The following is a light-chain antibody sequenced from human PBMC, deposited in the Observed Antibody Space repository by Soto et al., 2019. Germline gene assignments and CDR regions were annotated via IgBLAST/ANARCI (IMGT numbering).Light chain of an antibody. CDR1: SSDVGGYNY. CDR3: NSYTSSSGLPYV. CDR2: DVT. Sequence: QSALTQPASVSGSPRQSITISCTGTSSDVGGYNYVSWYQHHPDKDPKLMIYDVTTLPTGVSNRFSGSKSGNTASVTISGLQAEDEADYYCNSYTSSSGLPYVFGTGTKLTVL. J-gene: IGLJ1*01. V-gene: IGLV2-14*03.